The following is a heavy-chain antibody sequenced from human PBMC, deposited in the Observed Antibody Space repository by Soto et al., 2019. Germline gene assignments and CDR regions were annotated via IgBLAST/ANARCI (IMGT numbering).Heavy chain of an antibody. J-gene: IGHJ6*02. Sequence: EVQLVESGGGLVQPGWSLTLSCAASGFRFNFHAMHWVRQTPGKGLEWVSGISWNSGSTAYADSVKARFTISRDNAKNSLYLQMNSLRVEDTALYYCAKDDMGYYYDSSGYYYVLSLPPVTYGMDVWGQGTTVTVSS. D-gene: IGHD3-22*01. CDR2: ISWNSGST. V-gene: IGHV3-9*01. CDR3: AKDDMGYYYDSSGYYYVLSLPPVTYGMDV. CDR1: GFRFNFHA.